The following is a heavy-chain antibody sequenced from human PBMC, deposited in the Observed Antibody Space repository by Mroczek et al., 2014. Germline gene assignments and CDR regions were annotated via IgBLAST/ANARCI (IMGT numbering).Heavy chain of an antibody. CDR1: GFTFSSYS. CDR2: ISSSSSTI. D-gene: IGHD3-10*01. Sequence: EVQLVETGGGLVQPGGSLRLSCAASGFTFSSYSMNWVRQAPGKGLEWVSYISSSSSTIYYADSVKGRFTISRDNAKNSLYLQMNSLRAEDTAVYYCARHTIYYYGSGSYYDGGPFDAFDIWGQGTMVTVSS. J-gene: IGHJ3*02. CDR3: ARHTIYYYGSGSYYDGGPFDAFDI. V-gene: IGHV3-48*01.